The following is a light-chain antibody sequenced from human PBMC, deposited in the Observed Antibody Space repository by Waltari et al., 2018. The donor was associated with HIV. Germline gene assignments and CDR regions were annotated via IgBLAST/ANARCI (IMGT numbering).Light chain of an antibody. Sequence: QSALTQPPSASGSPGQSVTIPCTVSHSDLASYHYVSWFQQHPGKAPKLMSYEVNKRPSGGPDGFSGAKSGSVASLTVSGLQADDEADYYCSSYTGRDIRVVFGGGTKLTVL. V-gene: IGLV2-8*01. CDR3: SSYTGRDIRVV. J-gene: IGLJ2*01. CDR1: HSDLASYHY. CDR2: EVN.